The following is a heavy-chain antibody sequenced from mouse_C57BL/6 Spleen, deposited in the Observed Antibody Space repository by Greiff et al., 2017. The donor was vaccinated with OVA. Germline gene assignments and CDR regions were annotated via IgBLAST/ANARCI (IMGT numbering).Heavy chain of an antibody. V-gene: IGHV1-42*01. Sequence: EVQLQQSGPELVKPGASVKISCKASGYSFTGYYMNWVKQSPEKSLEWIGEINPSTGGTTYNQKFKAKATLTVDKSSSTAYMQLKSLTSEDSAVYYCARGMITTVVATDYAMDYWGQGTSVNVSS. CDR3: ARGMITTVVATDYAMDY. CDR1: GYSFTGYY. J-gene: IGHJ4*01. D-gene: IGHD1-1*01. CDR2: INPSTGGT.